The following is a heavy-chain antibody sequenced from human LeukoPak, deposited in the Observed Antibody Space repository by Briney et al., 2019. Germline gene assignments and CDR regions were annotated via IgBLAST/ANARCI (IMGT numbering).Heavy chain of an antibody. CDR1: GYSISSGYY. Sequence: SETLSLTCTVSGYSISSGYYWGWIRQPPGKGLEWIVSFLSGKTYYNPSLTSRVTISEDTSKNQFSLKLSSVTASDTAVYFCGRAPGRNALDIWGQGTMVTVSS. J-gene: IGHJ3*02. V-gene: IGHV4-38-2*02. CDR2: FLSGKT. CDR3: GRAPGRNALDI.